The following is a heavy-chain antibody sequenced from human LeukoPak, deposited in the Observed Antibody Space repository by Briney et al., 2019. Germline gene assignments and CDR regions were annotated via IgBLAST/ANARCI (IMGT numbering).Heavy chain of an antibody. CDR3: ARDLSPSRGHDY. Sequence: ASVKVSCKAFGYPFTAYYMYWVRQAPGQGLEWMGWINPNSGGTNYAQKFQGRVTMTRDTSISTAYMELSRLRSDDTAVYYCARDLSPSRGHDYWGQGTLVTVSS. V-gene: IGHV1-2*02. J-gene: IGHJ4*02. CDR2: INPNSGGT. CDR1: GYPFTAYY. D-gene: IGHD6-6*01.